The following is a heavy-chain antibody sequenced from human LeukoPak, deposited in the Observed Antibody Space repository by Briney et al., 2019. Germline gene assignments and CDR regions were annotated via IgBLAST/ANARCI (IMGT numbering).Heavy chain of an antibody. CDR1: GGSISSYY. D-gene: IGHD5-18*01. CDR2: IYYSGST. V-gene: IGHV4-59*12. Sequence: SETLPLTCTVSGGSISSYYWSWIRQPPGKGLEWIGYIYYSGSTNYNPSLKSRVTISVDTSKNQFSLKLSSVTAADTAVYYCARESRLHTAMVEGGFDYWGQGTLVTVSS. CDR3: ARESRLHTAMVEGGFDY. J-gene: IGHJ4*02.